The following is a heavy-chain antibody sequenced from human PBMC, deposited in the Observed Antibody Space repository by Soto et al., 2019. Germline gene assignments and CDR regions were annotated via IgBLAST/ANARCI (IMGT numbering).Heavy chain of an antibody. V-gene: IGHV5-10-1*01. Sequence: GETLKISCNGSGYSFTIYWISLVRQMPGKGLEWMGRIDPSDSYTNYSPSFQGHVTISADKSISTAYLQWSSLKASDTAMYYCARYDCSGGSCFTNWFDPWGQGTLVTVSS. CDR2: IDPSDSYT. J-gene: IGHJ5*02. CDR1: GYSFTIYW. D-gene: IGHD2-15*01. CDR3: ARYDCSGGSCFTNWFDP.